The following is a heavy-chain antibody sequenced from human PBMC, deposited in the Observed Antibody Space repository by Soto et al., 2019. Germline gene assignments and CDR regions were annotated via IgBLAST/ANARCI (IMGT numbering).Heavy chain of an antibody. J-gene: IGHJ4*02. CDR3: EAFTRAQASF. CDR1: GYTFTDYY. V-gene: IGHV1-2*02. D-gene: IGHD2-21*01. Sequence: ASVKVFCKASGYTFTDYYMHWVRQAPGQGLEWMGWIDPNSGGTNYAQKFQGRVTMTRDTSLSTAYMEVSRLRSDDTAVYYCEAFTRAQASFWGQGTMVIVSS. CDR2: IDPNSGGT.